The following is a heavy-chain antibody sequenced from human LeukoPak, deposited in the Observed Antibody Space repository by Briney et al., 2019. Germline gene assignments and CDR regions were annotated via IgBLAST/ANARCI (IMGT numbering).Heavy chain of an antibody. D-gene: IGHD2-8*01. J-gene: IGHJ4*02. V-gene: IGHV3-11*04. Sequence: GGSLRLSCAASGFTFSDYYMSWIRQAPGRGLEWVSYISSSGSTIYYADPVKGRFTISRDNAKNSLYLQMNSLRAGDTAVYYCARDGCTNGVCHPKLDYWGQGTLVTVSS. CDR2: ISSSGSTI. CDR1: GFTFSDYY. CDR3: ARDGCTNGVCHPKLDY.